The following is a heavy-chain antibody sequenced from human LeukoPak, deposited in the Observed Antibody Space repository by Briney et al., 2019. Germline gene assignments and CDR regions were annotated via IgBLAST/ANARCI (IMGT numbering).Heavy chain of an antibody. CDR3: ARDRVNWNDDYYGTDV. Sequence: GASVKVSCKASGGTFSSYAISWVRQAPGQGLEWMGGIIPIFGTANYAQKFQGRVTTTADESTSTAYMELSSLRSEDTAVYYCARDRVNWNDDYYGTDVWGKGTTVTVSS. D-gene: IGHD1-1*01. J-gene: IGHJ6*04. CDR2: IIPIFGTA. CDR1: GGTFSSYA. V-gene: IGHV1-69*01.